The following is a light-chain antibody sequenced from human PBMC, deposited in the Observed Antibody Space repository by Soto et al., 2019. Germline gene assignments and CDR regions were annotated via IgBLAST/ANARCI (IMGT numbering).Light chain of an antibody. J-gene: IGKJ1*01. V-gene: IGKV1-5*03. CDR3: QQYETFSPWT. Sequence: DIQMTQSPSTLSASLGDRVTITCRANQRIDTWVAWYQQKPGTAPKLLVYKATILQSGVPSRFSGSGSGTEFTLAISNLQPDDFATYYCQQYETFSPWTFGQGTKVEIK. CDR2: KAT. CDR1: QRIDTW.